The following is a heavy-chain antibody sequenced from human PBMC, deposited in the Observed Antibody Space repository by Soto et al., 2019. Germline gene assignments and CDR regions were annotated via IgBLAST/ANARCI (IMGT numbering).Heavy chain of an antibody. CDR2: IWYDGSAT. D-gene: IGHD6-19*01. Sequence: GGSLRLSCAASGFTFSSYGMHWVRQAPGKGLEWVAVIWYDGSATYYADSVKGRFTIFRDNAKNTLYLQMNSLRAEDTAVYYCATPGYSSGWLFQHWGQGTLVTVSS. J-gene: IGHJ1*01. CDR1: GFTFSSYG. V-gene: IGHV3-33*03. CDR3: ATPGYSSGWLFQH.